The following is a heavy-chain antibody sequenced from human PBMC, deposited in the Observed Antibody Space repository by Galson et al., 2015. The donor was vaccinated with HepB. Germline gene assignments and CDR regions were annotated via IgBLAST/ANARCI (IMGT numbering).Heavy chain of an antibody. D-gene: IGHD4-17*01. CDR1: GFTFSDYY. Sequence: SLRLSCAASGFTFSDYYMSWIRQAPGKGLEWVPYISSSGSTIYYADSVKGRFTISRDNAKNSLYLQMNSLRAEDTAVYYCARDLRACSPPGYDYGDYGARNKGFCYYMDVWGKGIMVTVSS. CDR2: ISSSGSTI. CDR3: ARDLRACSPPGYDYGDYGARNKGFCYYMDV. J-gene: IGHJ6*03. V-gene: IGHV3-11*01.